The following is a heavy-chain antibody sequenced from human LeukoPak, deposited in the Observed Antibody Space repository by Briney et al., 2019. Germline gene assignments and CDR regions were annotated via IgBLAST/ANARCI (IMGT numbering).Heavy chain of an antibody. J-gene: IGHJ3*02. CDR3: ASQGGDRDDAFDI. CDR2: INPSGGST. V-gene: IGHV1-46*01. CDR1: GYTFTSYY. Sequence: GASVKVSCKASGYTFTSYYMHWVRQAPGQGLEWMGIINPSGGSTSYAQKFQGRVTITTDESTSTAYMELSSLRSEDTAVYYCASQGGDRDDAFDIWGQGTMVTVSS. D-gene: IGHD1-26*01.